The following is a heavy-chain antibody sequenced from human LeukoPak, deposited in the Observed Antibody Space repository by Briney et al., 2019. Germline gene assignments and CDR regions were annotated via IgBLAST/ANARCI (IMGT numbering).Heavy chain of an antibody. CDR2: GSYSGST. J-gene: IGHJ4*02. D-gene: IGHD3-10*01. Sequence: SETLSLTCIVSVGSIRYYYWSWIRPPPGKGLDWVGYGSYSGSTKYNRALESRVIQSQYTSKNQFSLKLSAVTAADTAVYYCARHRGSGTYYLEYWGQGTRVTVPS. CDR1: VGSIRYYY. CDR3: ARHRGSGTYYLEY. V-gene: IGHV4-59*08.